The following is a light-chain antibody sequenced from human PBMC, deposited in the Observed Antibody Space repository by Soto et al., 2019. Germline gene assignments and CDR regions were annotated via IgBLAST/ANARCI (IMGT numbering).Light chain of an antibody. CDR1: QSFSSSH. V-gene: IGKV3-20*01. CDR2: GAS. Sequence: EIVLTQSPDTLSLSPGETATLSCRASQSFSSSHLAWYQQKVGQAPRLLIYGASSRATGIPDRFSGSGSGTDFTLIINRLDPEDFAVDYCQYYGTSTGTFGQGTKVDIK. CDR3: QYYGTSTGT. J-gene: IGKJ1*01.